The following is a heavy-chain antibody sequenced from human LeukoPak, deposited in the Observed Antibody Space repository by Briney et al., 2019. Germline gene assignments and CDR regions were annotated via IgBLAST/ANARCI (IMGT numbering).Heavy chain of an antibody. Sequence: GGSLRLSCAASGFTFSSYWMSWVRQAPGKGLEWVASIQQDGSENYYVDSVRGRFTISRDNSKSTLYLQMNSLRAEDTAVYYCARDSDQFGNYYDSSGYSDYWGQGTLVTVSS. CDR3: ARDSDQFGNYYDSSGYSDY. V-gene: IGHV3-7*01. CDR2: IQQDGSEN. CDR1: GFTFSSYW. D-gene: IGHD3-22*01. J-gene: IGHJ4*02.